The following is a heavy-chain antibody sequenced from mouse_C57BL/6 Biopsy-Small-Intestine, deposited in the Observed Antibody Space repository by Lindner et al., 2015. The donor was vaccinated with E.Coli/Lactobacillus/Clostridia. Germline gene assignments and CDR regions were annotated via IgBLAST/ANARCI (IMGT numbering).Heavy chain of an antibody. CDR1: GYAFTNYL. J-gene: IGHJ2*01. CDR2: INPGSGGT. V-gene: IGHV1-54*01. CDR3: ASYGNFDY. D-gene: IGHD2-1*01. Sequence: VQLQESGAELVRPGTSVKVSRKASGYAFTNYLIEWVKQRPGQGLEWIGVINPGSGGTNYNEKFKGKATLTADKSSSTAYMQLSSLTSEDSAVYFCASYGNFDYWGQGTTLTVSS.